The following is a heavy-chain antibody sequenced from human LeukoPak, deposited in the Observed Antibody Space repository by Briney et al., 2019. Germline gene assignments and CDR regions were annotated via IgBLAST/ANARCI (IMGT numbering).Heavy chain of an antibody. D-gene: IGHD3-16*01. CDR2: ISASGNYI. CDR1: GFSFSSYS. CDR3: ARGLYYYGTDAFDI. J-gene: IGHJ3*02. Sequence: TGGSLRLSCAAPGFSFSSYSMDWVHQAPGRGLEWVSSISASGNYIYYADSVKGRFTISRDSAENSLYLQMNSLGAEDTAVYYCARGLYYYGTDAFDIWGQGTMVTVS. V-gene: IGHV3-21*01.